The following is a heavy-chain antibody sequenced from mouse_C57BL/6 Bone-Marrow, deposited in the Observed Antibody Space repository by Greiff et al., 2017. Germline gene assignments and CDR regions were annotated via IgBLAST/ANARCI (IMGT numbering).Heavy chain of an antibody. V-gene: IGHV5-4*03. D-gene: IGHD1-1*01. J-gene: IGHJ3*01. CDR1: GFTFSSYA. Sequence: EVKLMESGGGLAKPGGSLKLSCAASGFTFSSYAMSWVRQTTEKRLEWVATISDGGSYTYYPDNVKGRFTMSRDNAKNNLYLQMSQLQSEETAMYYVAIGLYYYGSSCFAYWGQGTLVTVSA. CDR3: AIGLYYYGSSCFAY. CDR2: ISDGGSYT.